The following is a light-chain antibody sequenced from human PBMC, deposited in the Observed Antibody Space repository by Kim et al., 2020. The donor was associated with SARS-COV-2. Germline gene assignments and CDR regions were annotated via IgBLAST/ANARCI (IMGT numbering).Light chain of an antibody. CDR2: EAS. CDR3: QQFNSYSWT. Sequence: ASVGDRFTIPGRASQNISRWLAWYQQKPRKAPKLLIYEASRLEIGVPSRFSGSGSGTEFTLTINSLQPDDFATYYCQQFNSYSWTFGQGTKVDIK. J-gene: IGKJ1*01. V-gene: IGKV1-5*03. CDR1: QNISRW.